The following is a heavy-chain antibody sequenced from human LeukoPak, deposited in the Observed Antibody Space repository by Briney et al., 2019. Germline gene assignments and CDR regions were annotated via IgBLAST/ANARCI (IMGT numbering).Heavy chain of an antibody. D-gene: IGHD1-26*01. CDR1: GYSISSGYY. CDR2: IYYSGST. Sequence: SETLSLTCTVSGYSISSGYYWGWIRQPPGKGLEWIGSIYYSGSTYYNPSLESRVTISVDTSKNQFSLKLSSVTAADTAVYYCARGLVGATLDYWGQGTLVTVSS. V-gene: IGHV4-38-2*02. J-gene: IGHJ4*02. CDR3: ARGLVGATLDY.